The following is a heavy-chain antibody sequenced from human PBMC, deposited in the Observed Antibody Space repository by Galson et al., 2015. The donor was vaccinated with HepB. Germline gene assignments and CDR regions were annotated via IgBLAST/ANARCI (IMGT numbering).Heavy chain of an antibody. CDR2: IIPIFGTA. CDR3: AREWGGDNAFDI. Sequence: SVKVSCKASGGTFSSYAISWVRQAPGQGLEWMGGIIPIFGTANYAQKSQGRVTITADESTSTAYMELSSLRSEDTAVYYCAREWGGDNAFDIWGQGTMVTVSS. CDR1: GGTFSSYA. D-gene: IGHD2-21*02. J-gene: IGHJ3*02. V-gene: IGHV1-69*13.